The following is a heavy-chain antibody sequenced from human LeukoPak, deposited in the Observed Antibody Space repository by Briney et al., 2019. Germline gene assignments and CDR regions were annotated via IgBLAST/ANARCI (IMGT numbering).Heavy chain of an antibody. CDR2: ISGSGSTI. Sequence: PGGSLRLSCAASGFTFSSYEMNWVRQAPGKGLEWVSYISGSGSTIYYADSVKGRFTISRDNATNSLYLQMNSLRAADTAVYYCANTMADAFDIWGQGTMVTVSS. J-gene: IGHJ3*02. V-gene: IGHV3-48*03. CDR1: GFTFSSYE. CDR3: ANTMADAFDI. D-gene: IGHD3-10*01.